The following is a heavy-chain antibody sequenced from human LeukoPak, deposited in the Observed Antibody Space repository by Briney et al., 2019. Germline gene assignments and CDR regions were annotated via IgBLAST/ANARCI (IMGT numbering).Heavy chain of an antibody. V-gene: IGHV1-18*01. Sequence: ASVKVSCKASGYTFTSYGISWVRQAPGQVLEWMGWISAYNGNTNYAQKLQGRVTMITDTSTSTAYMELRSLRSDDTAVYYCARHSNIVVVPAAISYYYYGMDVWGQGTTVTVSS. D-gene: IGHD2-2*01. CDR1: GYTFTSYG. CDR3: ARHSNIVVVPAAISYYYYGMDV. J-gene: IGHJ6*02. CDR2: ISAYNGNT.